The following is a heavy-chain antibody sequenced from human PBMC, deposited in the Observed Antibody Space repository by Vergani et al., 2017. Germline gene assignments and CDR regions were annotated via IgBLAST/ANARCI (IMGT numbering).Heavy chain of an antibody. CDR1: GYIFTGYY. CDR3: ARGYHFDNSGYRNVLDI. Sequence: QVQHVQSGAEVKKPWASMKVSCKTSGYIFTGYYMHWVRLAPGQGLEWMGGINLKSGDTKYAQKFQGRVTMTRDTSINTAYMELSRLRGDDTAVYYCARGYHFDNSGYRNVLDIWGQGTMVTVSA. D-gene: IGHD3-22*01. CDR2: INLKSGDT. J-gene: IGHJ3*02. V-gene: IGHV1-2*02.